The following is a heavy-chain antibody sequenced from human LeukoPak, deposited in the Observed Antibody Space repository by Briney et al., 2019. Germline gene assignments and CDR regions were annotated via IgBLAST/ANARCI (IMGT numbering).Heavy chain of an antibody. CDR2: MNPDGSAK. CDR3: SRDRAYSTFDF. CDR1: RFNFKTSW. D-gene: IGHD2-15*01. Sequence: GGTLRRSCVVSRFNFKTSWMVWVRQAPGKGLEWVANMNPDGSAKNYLNSVRGRFTISRDNAKNSLFLQMNSLRAEDTAVYYCSRDRAYSTFDFWGQGTLVTVSS. J-gene: IGHJ4*02. V-gene: IGHV3-7*01.